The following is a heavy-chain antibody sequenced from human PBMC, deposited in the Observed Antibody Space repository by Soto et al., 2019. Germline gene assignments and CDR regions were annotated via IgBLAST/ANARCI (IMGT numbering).Heavy chain of an antibody. J-gene: IGHJ4*02. CDR2: INAGNGNT. CDR1: GYPFTSYA. CDR3: ARANYDSSGYYRYFFDY. V-gene: IGHV1-3*01. D-gene: IGHD3-22*01. Sequence: ASAKVSCQASGYPFTSYAMHWVRPAPAQSLEWMGWINAGNGNTKYSQKFQGRVTITRDTSASTAYMELSSLRSEDTAVYYCARANYDSSGYYRYFFDYWGQGTLVTVSS.